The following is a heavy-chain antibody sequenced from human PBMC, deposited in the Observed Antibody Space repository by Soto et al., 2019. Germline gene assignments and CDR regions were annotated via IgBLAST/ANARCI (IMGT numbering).Heavy chain of an antibody. CDR3: ASSPPATKDYDFWSGKIPSQH. D-gene: IGHD3-3*01. Sequence: ASVKVSCKASGYTFTSYGISWVRQAPGQGLEWMGWISAYNGNTNYAQKLQGRVTMTTDTSTSTAYMELRSLRSDDTAVYYCASSPPATKDYDFWSGKIPSQHWGQGTLVTVSS. CDR1: GYTFTSYG. CDR2: ISAYNGNT. V-gene: IGHV1-18*01. J-gene: IGHJ1*01.